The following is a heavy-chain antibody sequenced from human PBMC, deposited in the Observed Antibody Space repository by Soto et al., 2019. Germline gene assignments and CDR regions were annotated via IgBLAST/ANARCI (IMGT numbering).Heavy chain of an antibody. Sequence: QVPLVQPGAEVKKPGASVKVSCKASAYTFTNYGISWVRQAPGQGLEWMGWISAYNGNTNYAQKLQGRVTMTTDTSTSTAYMELRSLRSDDTAVYYCARAKSCTAGSCYDLDYWGQGTLVTVSS. CDR1: AYTFTNYG. CDR3: ARAKSCTAGSCYDLDY. CDR2: ISAYNGNT. D-gene: IGHD2-15*01. J-gene: IGHJ4*02. V-gene: IGHV1-18*01.